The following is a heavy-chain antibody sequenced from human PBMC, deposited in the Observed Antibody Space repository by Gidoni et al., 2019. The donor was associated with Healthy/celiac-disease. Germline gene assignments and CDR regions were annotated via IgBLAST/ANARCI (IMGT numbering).Heavy chain of an antibody. CDR3: ARGGRRYYDILTGYYKGEYFDY. Sequence: QVQLQESGPGLVKPSETLSLTCTVSGGSISSYYWSWIRQPPGKGLDWIGYIYYSGSTNYNPSLKSRVSIAVDTSKNQFSLKLSSVTAADTAVYYCARGGRRYYDILTGYYKGEYFDYWGQGTLVTVSS. CDR1: GGSISSYY. V-gene: IGHV4-59*01. CDR2: IYYSGST. J-gene: IGHJ4*02. D-gene: IGHD3-9*01.